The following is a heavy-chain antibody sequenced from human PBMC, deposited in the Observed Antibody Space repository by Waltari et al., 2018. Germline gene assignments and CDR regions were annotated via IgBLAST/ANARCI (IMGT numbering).Heavy chain of an antibody. V-gene: IGHV3-7*01. CDR3: AGDLTVYYYGMDV. Sequence: EVQLVESGGGLVQPGGSLRLACAASGFTFSSYWMSWVRQAPGKGVGWVANRKQEGSGNCYGDAVKGRFTISRDNAKTSLYLQMNSLGAEGTAVYYCAGDLTVYYYGMDVWGQGTTVTVSS. D-gene: IGHD3-9*01. CDR2: RKQEGSGN. CDR1: GFTFSSYW. J-gene: IGHJ6*02.